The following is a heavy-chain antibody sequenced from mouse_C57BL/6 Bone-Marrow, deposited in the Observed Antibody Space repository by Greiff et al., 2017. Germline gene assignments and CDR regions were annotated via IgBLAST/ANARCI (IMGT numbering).Heavy chain of an antibody. V-gene: IGHV5-4*01. CDR2: ISDGGSYT. CDR3: ARDLYGNYVWFAY. D-gene: IGHD2-1*01. CDR1: GFTFSSYA. Sequence: EVHLVESGGGLVKPGGSLKLSCAASGFTFSSYAMSWVRQTPEKRLEWVATISDGGSYTYYPDNVKGRFTISRDNAKNNLYLQMSHLKSEDTAMYYCARDLYGNYVWFAYWGQGTLVTVSA. J-gene: IGHJ3*01.